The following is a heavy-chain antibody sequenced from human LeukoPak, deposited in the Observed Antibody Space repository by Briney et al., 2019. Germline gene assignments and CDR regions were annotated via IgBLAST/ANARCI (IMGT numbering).Heavy chain of an antibody. V-gene: IGHV4-34*01. CDR1: GGSFSGYY. Sequence: PSETLSLTCAVYGGSFSGYYWSWIRQPPGKGLEWIGEINHSGSTNYNPSLKSRVTISVDTSKNQFSLKLSSVTAADTAVYYCARYCSGGSCYSHAEYFQHWGQGTPVTVSS. CDR2: INHSGST. J-gene: IGHJ1*01. CDR3: ARYCSGGSCYSHAEYFQH. D-gene: IGHD2-15*01.